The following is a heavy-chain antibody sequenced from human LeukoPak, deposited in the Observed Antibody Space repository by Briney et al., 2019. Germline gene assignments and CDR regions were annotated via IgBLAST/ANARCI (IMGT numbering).Heavy chain of an antibody. CDR1: GYTFTSYG. J-gene: IGHJ5*02. Sequence: ASVKVSCKASGYTFTSYGISWVRQAPGQGLEGMGWISAYNGNTNYAQKLQGRVTMTTDTSTSTAYMELRSLRSDDTAVYYCARELRRTYQLLDFSWCDPWGRGTLVTVSS. CDR2: ISAYNGNT. V-gene: IGHV1-18*01. CDR3: ARELRRTYQLLDFSWCDP. D-gene: IGHD2-2*01.